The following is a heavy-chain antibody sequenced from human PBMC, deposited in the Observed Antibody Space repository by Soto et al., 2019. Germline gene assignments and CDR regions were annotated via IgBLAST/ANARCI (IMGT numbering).Heavy chain of an antibody. Sequence: QVQLVQSGAEVKKPGASVKVSCKASGYTFTSYDINWVRQATGQGLEWMGWMNPNSGNTGYAQKLQGRVTMTRNTSISTAYMELSSLRSEDTAVYYCARGHVAVAGAYYYYGMDVWGQGTTVTVSS. CDR2: MNPNSGNT. CDR1: GYTFTSYD. J-gene: IGHJ6*02. CDR3: ARGHVAVAGAYYYYGMDV. D-gene: IGHD6-19*01. V-gene: IGHV1-8*01.